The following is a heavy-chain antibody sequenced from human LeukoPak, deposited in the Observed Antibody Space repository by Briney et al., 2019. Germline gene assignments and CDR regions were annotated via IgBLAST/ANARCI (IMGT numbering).Heavy chain of an antibody. CDR3: ARGHCSSTSCHDY. CDR2: FAYSGTT. CDR1: DGSISSHY. Sequence: SETLSLTCTVSDGSISSHYWSWIRQPPGKGLEWIGHFAYSGTTSYNASLKSRVAISVDTSKNQLSLTLTSVTAADTAVYYCARGHCSSTSCHDYWGQGTLVTVSS. J-gene: IGHJ4*02. V-gene: IGHV4-59*11. D-gene: IGHD2-2*01.